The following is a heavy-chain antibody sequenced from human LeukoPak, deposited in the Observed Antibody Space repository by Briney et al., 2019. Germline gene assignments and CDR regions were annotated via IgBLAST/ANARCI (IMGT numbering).Heavy chain of an antibody. CDR1: RFTFSSYG. CDR3: AKDQWIEQMLGSHCDY. D-gene: IGHD5-12*01. J-gene: IGHJ4*02. V-gene: IGHV3-30*02. CDR2: IRYDGSNS. Sequence: PSGGSLRLSCVGSRFTFSSYGMHWVRQAPGEGLEWVAFIRYDGSNSYYIDSVKGRFTISRDNSKNTLYLQMNSLRAEDTAVYYCAKDQWIEQMLGSHCDYWGQGTLVTVSS.